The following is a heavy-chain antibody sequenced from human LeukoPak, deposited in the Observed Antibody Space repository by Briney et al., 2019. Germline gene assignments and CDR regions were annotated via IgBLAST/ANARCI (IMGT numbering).Heavy chain of an antibody. CDR3: ARDQPDPAGTGPRFDY. V-gene: IGHV3-7*01. D-gene: IGHD1-1*01. J-gene: IGHJ4*02. CDR1: GITFSSSW. CDR2: IKPDGSVK. Sequence: GGSLRLSCVASGITFSSSWMSWVRQAPGKGLEWVANIKPDGSVKYYADSVKGRFTISRDNAENSLYLQMNSLRTEDTAVYYCARDQPDPAGTGPRFDYWGQGTLVTVSS.